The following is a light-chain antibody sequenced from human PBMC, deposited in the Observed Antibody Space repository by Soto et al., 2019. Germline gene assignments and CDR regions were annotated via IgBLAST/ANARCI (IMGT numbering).Light chain of an antibody. CDR3: QQHNDYTAVT. V-gene: IGKV1-5*01. Sequence: DIQMTQSPSTLSASVGDRVTITCRASQTISSSLAWYQHKPGKAPKLLIFDASTLQTGVPSRFSGGGFGTEFTLTITGLQPDDFATYYCQQHNDYTAVTFGQGTKLAIK. CDR1: QTISSS. CDR2: DAS. J-gene: IGKJ2*01.